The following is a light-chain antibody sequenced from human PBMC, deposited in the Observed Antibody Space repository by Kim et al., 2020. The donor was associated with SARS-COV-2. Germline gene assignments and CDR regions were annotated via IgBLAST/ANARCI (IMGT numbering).Light chain of an antibody. CDR2: YDS. CDR3: QVWDSSSGHFWV. V-gene: IGLV3-21*04. CDR1: NIGSKS. J-gene: IGLJ3*02. Sequence: SYELTQPPSVSVAPGKTARITCGGNNIGSKSVHWYQQKPGQAPVLVIYYDSDRPSGIPERFSGSNSGNTATLTISRVDAGDEADYYCQVWDSSSGHFWVFGAGTQLTVL.